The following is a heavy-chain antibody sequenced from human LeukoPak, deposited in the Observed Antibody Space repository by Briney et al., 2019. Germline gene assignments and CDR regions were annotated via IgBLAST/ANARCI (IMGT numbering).Heavy chain of an antibody. J-gene: IGHJ4*02. CDR3: ARGEDSSGYWPGLDY. D-gene: IGHD3-22*01. CDR2: IYYSGST. CDR1: GGSVSSGSYY. Sequence: PSETLSLTCTVSGGSVSSGSYYWGWIRQPPGKGLEWIGYIYYSGSTNYNPSLKSRVTISVDTSKNQFSLNLSSVTAADTAVYYCARGEDSSGYWPGLDYWGQGTLVTVSS. V-gene: IGHV4-61*01.